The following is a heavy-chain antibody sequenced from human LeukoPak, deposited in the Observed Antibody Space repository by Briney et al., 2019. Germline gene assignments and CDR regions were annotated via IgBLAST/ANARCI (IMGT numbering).Heavy chain of an antibody. J-gene: IGHJ6*02. V-gene: IGHV4-59*12. D-gene: IGHD3-9*01. CDR1: GGSISSYY. CDR3: ARGPSRYYDISDGMDV. CDR2: IYYSGST. Sequence: SETLSLTCTVSGGSISSYYWSWIRQPPGKGLEWIGYIYYSGSTNYNPSLKSRVTISVDTSKNQFSLKLSSVTAADTAVYYCARGPSRYYDISDGMDVWGQGTTVTVSS.